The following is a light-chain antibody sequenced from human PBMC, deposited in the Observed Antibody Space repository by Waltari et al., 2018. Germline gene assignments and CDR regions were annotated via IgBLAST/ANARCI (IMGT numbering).Light chain of an antibody. V-gene: IGKV4-1*01. J-gene: IGKJ2*01. Sequence: DIVMTQSPDSLAVSLGATATMTCKSSQTILHSNNKNHLAWYQQRPGHPPKLLFSWASTRESGVPDRFSGSGSGTDFTLTISNLQAEDVAVYYCQHYYGRPPHTFGRGTKLEIQ. CDR3: QHYYGRPPHT. CDR1: QTILHSNNKNH. CDR2: WAS.